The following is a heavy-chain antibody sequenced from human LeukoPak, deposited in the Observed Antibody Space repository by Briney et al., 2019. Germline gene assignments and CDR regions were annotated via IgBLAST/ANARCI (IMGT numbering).Heavy chain of an antibody. V-gene: IGHV3-7*01. D-gene: IGHD2-2*01. Sequence: GGSLRLSCAASGFTFSSYWMSWVRQAPGKGLEWVANIKQDGSEKYYVDSVKGRFTISRDNAKNSLYLQMNSLRAEDTAVYYCARDARRTSSTSRIEADYYYYYGMDVWGQGTTVTVSS. CDR1: GFTFSSYW. CDR3: ARDARRTSSTSRIEADYYYYYGMDV. J-gene: IGHJ6*02. CDR2: IKQDGSEK.